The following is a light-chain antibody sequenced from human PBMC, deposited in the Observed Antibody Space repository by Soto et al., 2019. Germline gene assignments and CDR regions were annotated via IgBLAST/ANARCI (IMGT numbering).Light chain of an antibody. Sequence: DIQMTQSPSTLSASVGDRVTITCRASQSISTWLAWYQQIPGKAPKLLISKASTLESGVPSRFSGSGSGTEFPLTISSLQPDDFATYYCQQYNSYLYTFGQGTKLEIK. V-gene: IGKV1-5*03. CDR3: QQYNSYLYT. CDR1: QSISTW. CDR2: KAS. J-gene: IGKJ2*01.